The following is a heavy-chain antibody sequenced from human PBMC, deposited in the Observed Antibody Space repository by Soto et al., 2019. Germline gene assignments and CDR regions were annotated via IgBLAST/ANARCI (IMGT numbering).Heavy chain of an antibody. CDR1: GFTVSSNY. V-gene: IGHV3-53*04. D-gene: IGHD1-7*01. CDR2: IYSGGST. CDR3: ARDAGQWNYED. J-gene: IGHJ4*02. Sequence: EVQLVESGGGLVQPGGSLRLSCAASGFTVSSNYMSWVRQAPGKGLEWVSVIYSGGSTYYADSVKGRFTISRHKSKNTLYLQTNSLSAEDTAVYYCARDAGQWNYEDWGQGTLVTVSS.